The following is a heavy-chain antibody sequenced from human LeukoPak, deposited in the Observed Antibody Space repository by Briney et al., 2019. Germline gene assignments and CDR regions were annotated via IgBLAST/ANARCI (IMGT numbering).Heavy chain of an antibody. Sequence: GGSLRLSCAPSVFSFSTYAMHCVRQAPGKGLEWVALIWHDASHTFYTDSVKGRFTISRDNSNNTVYIQMNSLGGEDTAVYYCAREIFGSGSYPDYWGQGTLVTVSS. CDR3: AREIFGSGSYPDY. CDR2: IWHDASHT. CDR1: VFSFSTYA. V-gene: IGHV3-33*01. J-gene: IGHJ4*02. D-gene: IGHD3-10*01.